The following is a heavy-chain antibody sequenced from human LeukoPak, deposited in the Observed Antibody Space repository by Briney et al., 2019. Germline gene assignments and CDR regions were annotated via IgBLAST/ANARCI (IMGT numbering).Heavy chain of an antibody. CDR3: ARHLGEQYYDFWKPTYYFDY. Sequence: PSETLSLTCAVYGGSFSGYYWGWIRQPPGKGLEWIGSIYYSGSTYYNPSLKSRVTISVDTSKNQFSLKLSSVTAADTAVYYCARHLGEQYYDFWKPTYYFDYWGQGTLVTVSS. V-gene: IGHV4-39*01. CDR1: GGSFSGYY. CDR2: IYYSGST. D-gene: IGHD3-3*01. J-gene: IGHJ4*02.